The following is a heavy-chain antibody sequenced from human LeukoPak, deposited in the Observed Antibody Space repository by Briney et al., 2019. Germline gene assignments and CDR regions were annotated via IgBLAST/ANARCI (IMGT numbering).Heavy chain of an antibody. D-gene: IGHD3-10*01. CDR2: ISSSSSYI. Sequence: PGGSLRLSCAASGFTFSSYSMNWVRQAPGKGLEWVSSISSSSSYIYYADSVKGRFTISRDSAKNSLYLQMNSLRAEDTAVYYCARDYYGSGSRTTSLFDYWGQGTLVTVSS. V-gene: IGHV3-21*01. CDR1: GFTFSSYS. J-gene: IGHJ4*02. CDR3: ARDYYGSGSRTTSLFDY.